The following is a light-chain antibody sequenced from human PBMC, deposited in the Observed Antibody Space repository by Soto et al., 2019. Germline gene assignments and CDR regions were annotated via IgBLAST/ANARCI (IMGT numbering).Light chain of an antibody. V-gene: IGKV3-11*01. CDR2: DAS. CDR1: QSVSID. Sequence: EVVLTQSPATLSLSPGDRATLSCRASQSVSIDFAWYQQKPGQAPRLLIYDASNRATGIPARFSGSGSGTDFTLTISSLEPEDFAVYYFQHRHNFGPGTKVDIK. J-gene: IGKJ3*01. CDR3: QHRHN.